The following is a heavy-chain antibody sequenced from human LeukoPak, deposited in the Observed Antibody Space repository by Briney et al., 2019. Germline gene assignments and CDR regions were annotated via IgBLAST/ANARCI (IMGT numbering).Heavy chain of an antibody. D-gene: IGHD6-13*01. CDR3: ARVEGAAGTWWFDP. CDR2: IYYSGST. CDR1: GGSIGSGGYY. V-gene: IGHV4-31*03. Sequence: SETLSLTCTVSGGSIGSGGYYWSWIRQHPGKGLEWIGYIYYSGSTYYNPSLKSRLTISVDTSKNQFSLKLSSVTAADTAVYYCARVEGAAGTWWFDPWGQGTLVTVSS. J-gene: IGHJ5*02.